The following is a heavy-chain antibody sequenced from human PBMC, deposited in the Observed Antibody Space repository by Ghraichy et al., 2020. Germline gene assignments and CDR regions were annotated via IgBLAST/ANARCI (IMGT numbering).Heavy chain of an antibody. J-gene: IGHJ6*02. Sequence: SETLSLTCAVYGGSFSGYYWSWIRQPPGKGLEWIGEINHSGSTNYNPSLKSRVTISVDTSKNQFSLKLSSVTAADTAVYYCARGGAKRGYYYYYGMDVWGQGTTVTVSS. CDR2: INHSGST. V-gene: IGHV4-34*01. CDR3: ARGGAKRGYYYYYGMDV. CDR1: GGSFSGYY. D-gene: IGHD4/OR15-4a*01.